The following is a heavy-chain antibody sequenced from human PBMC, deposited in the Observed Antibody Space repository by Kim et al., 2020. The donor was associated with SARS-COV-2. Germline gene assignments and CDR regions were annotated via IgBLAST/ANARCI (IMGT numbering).Heavy chain of an antibody. CDR3: SAELGYDSGCYYWYFDY. V-gene: IGHV3-48*01. D-gene: IGHD3-22*01. CDR2: ISDRYIK. J-gene: IGHJ4*01. Sequence: GGSLRLSCAASGFTFNNFNMNWVRQAPGKGLEWISYISDRYIKHYSESVGRRCIIFTDNDQKTLYFHMDSRRADDTAAYYCSAELGYDSGCYYWYFDYLG. CDR1: GFTFNNFN.